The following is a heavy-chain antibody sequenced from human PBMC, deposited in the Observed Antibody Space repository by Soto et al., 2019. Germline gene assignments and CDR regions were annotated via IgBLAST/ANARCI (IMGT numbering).Heavy chain of an antibody. Sequence: WGSLRISCASSGFTFSTYSMHWVRQVPGNGLVLVSRINSEEKNTDYADCVKGRFTISRDNAKSTLYLEMNTLRAEDTAVYYCARERSNWNYIDRTPAFDMWGQGTIVTVS. J-gene: IGHJ3*02. V-gene: IGHV3-74*01. CDR3: ARERSNWNYIDRTPAFDM. CDR2: INSEEKNT. CDR1: GFTFSTYS. D-gene: IGHD1-7*01.